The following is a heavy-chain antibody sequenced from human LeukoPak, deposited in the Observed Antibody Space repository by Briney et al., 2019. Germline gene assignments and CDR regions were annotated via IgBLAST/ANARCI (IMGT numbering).Heavy chain of an antibody. V-gene: IGHV4-39*07. CDR1: GGSISSSSYY. CDR3: ARVLPSPGYSSGLNYFDY. Sequence: PSETLSLTCTVSGGSISSSSYYWGWIRQPPGKGLEWIGSIYYSGSTYYNPSLKSRVTISVDTSKNQFSLKLSSVTAADTAVYYCARVLPSPGYSSGLNYFDYWGQGTLVTVSS. CDR2: IYYSGST. D-gene: IGHD6-19*01. J-gene: IGHJ4*02.